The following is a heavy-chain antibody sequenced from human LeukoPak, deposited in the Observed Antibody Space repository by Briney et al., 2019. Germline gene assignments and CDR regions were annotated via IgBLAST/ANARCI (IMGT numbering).Heavy chain of an antibody. CDR3: ATSPSSGWYPDY. CDR2: IIPIFGTA. J-gene: IGHJ4*02. CDR1: GGTFSSYA. V-gene: IGHV1-69*05. D-gene: IGHD6-19*01. Sequence: SVKVSCKASGGTFSSYAISWVRQAPGQGLEWMGGIIPIFGTANYAQKFQGRATITTDESTSTAYMELSSLRSEDTAVYYCATSPSSGWYPDYWGQGTLVTVSS.